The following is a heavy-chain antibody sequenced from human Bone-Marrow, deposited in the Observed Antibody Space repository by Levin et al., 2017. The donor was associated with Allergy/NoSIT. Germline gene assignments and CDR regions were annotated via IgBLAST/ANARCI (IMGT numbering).Heavy chain of an antibody. J-gene: IGHJ4*02. CDR3: ARGSYHYASSGYVPQKLPDY. V-gene: IGHV1-69*01. CDR2: IMPVFGAT. CDR1: GGTVSPYT. D-gene: IGHD3-22*01. Sequence: KISCKASGGTVSPYTITWVRQAPGQGLEWVGGIMPVFGATNYAQRFHGRVTITADESTDTAYMELNSLTSEDTAMYYCARGSYHYASSGYVPQKLPDYWGQGTQVTVSS.